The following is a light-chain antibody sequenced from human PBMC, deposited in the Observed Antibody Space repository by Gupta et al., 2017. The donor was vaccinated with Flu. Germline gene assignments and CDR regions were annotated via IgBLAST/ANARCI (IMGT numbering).Light chain of an antibody. Sequence: KVTGSCAGSNHTAGNNFVSWYQLGPGTAPKLLSYDNNKRPAGIPDRFSGSKSGTSSTLGISGLQAEDEADYYCATWHNNLRGVVGGGTEPTVL. CDR1: NHTAGNNF. J-gene: IGLJ2*01. CDR3: ATWHNNLRGV. CDR2: DNN. V-gene: IGLV1-51*01.